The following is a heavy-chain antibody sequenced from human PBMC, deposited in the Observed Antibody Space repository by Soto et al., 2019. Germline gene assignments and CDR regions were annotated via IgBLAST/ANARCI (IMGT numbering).Heavy chain of an antibody. J-gene: IGHJ6*02. Sequence: ASETLSLTCTVSGGSISDYYWSWIRQPPGKGLEWIGYIYHTTNYNPSLESRTTISVDTSKRQFSLKLTSVTAADTAVYFCARTSPGPYDNSGFGMDVWGQGTTVTVSS. CDR2: IYHTT. CDR3: ARTSPGPYDNSGFGMDV. CDR1: GGSISDYY. V-gene: IGHV4-59*01. D-gene: IGHD3-22*01.